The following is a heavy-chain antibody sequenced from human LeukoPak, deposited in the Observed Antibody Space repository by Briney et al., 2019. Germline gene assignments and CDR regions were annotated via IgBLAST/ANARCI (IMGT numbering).Heavy chain of an antibody. J-gene: IGHJ5*02. CDR3: ARVPFVVMGDTGNWFDP. CDR1: GYTFTNYA. Sequence: VASVKVSRKASGYTFTNYAMNWVRQAPGQGLERMGWINTNTGNPTYARGFTGRFVFSLDIFVSTAYLQISSLKAEDTAVYYCARVPFVVMGDTGNWFDPWGQGTLVTVSS. V-gene: IGHV7-4-1*02. CDR2: INTNTGNP. D-gene: IGHD2-8*01.